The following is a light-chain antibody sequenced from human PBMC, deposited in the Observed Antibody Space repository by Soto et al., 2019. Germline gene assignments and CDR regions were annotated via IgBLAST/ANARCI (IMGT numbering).Light chain of an antibody. Sequence: IQMTQSPSSLSASVGDRVTITCQASQGIRNFLNWYQQKPGKAPKLLIYDASTLETGVPSRFSGSGSGTDFIFTISSLQPEDIATYYCQQSDTLPFTFGPGTKLDFK. CDR1: QGIRNF. J-gene: IGKJ3*01. CDR2: DAS. CDR3: QQSDTLPFT. V-gene: IGKV1-33*01.